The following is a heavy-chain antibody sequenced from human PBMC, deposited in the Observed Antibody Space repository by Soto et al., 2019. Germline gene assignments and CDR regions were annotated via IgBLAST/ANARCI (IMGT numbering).Heavy chain of an antibody. CDR2: IIPIFGTA. V-gene: IGHV1-69*06. Sequence: QVQLVQSGAEVKKPGSSVKVSCKASGGTFSSYAISWVRQAPGQGLEWMGGIIPIFGTANYAQKFQGRVTITADKSTSTAYMELSSLRSEDTAVYYCARDRLIAIGYSSGWYDAFDIWGQGTMVTVSS. D-gene: IGHD6-19*01. CDR3: ARDRLIAIGYSSGWYDAFDI. J-gene: IGHJ3*02. CDR1: GGTFSSYA.